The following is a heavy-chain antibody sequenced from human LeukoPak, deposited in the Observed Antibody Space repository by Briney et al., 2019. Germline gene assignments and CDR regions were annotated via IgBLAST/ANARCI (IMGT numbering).Heavy chain of an antibody. Sequence: PSETLSLTCAVYGGSFSGYYWSWIRQPPGKGLEWIGEINHSGSTNYNLSLKSRVTISLETSKNKFSLQLSSVTAADTAVYYCARNRKSVVAAWGFAPWGEGTLVTVSS. CDR2: INHSGST. D-gene: IGHD3-22*01. CDR3: ARNRKSVVAAWGFAP. CDR1: GGSFSGYY. V-gene: IGHV4-34*01. J-gene: IGHJ5*02.